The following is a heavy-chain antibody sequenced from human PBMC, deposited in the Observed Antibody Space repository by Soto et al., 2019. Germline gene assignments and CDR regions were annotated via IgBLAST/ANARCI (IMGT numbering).Heavy chain of an antibody. CDR1: GFTVSSNY. V-gene: IGHV3-53*01. CDR2: IYSGGST. D-gene: IGHD7-27*01. CDR3: ARNNHGLTGDSAFDI. Sequence: GGSLRLSCAASGFTVSSNYMSWVRQAPGKGLEWVSVIYSGGSTYYADSVKGRFTISRDNSKNTLYLQMNSLRAEDTAVYYCARNNHGLTGDSAFDIWGQGTMVTVPS. J-gene: IGHJ3*02.